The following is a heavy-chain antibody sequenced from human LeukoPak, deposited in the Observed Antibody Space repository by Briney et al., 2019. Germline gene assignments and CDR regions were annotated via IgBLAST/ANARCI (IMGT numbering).Heavy chain of an antibody. V-gene: IGHV3-73*01. CDR2: IRTKPNSYTT. CDR3: TRQHCSGGICSYVDY. CDR1: GFDFSDFY. J-gene: IGHJ4*02. Sequence: TGGSLRLSCAASGFDFSDFYMHWVRQASGRGLEWVGLIRTKPNSYTTVYAASVKGRFTISRDDSKNTAYLQMNSLKAEDTAVYYCTRQHCSGGICSYVDYWGQGTLVTVSS. D-gene: IGHD2-15*01.